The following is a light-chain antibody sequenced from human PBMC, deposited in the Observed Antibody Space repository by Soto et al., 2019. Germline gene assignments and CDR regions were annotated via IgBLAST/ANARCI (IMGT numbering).Light chain of an antibody. CDR3: QQRSNWQVT. Sequence: TESPSTLSACVGDRFTISCRASQSVSSYLAWFQQKPGQAPRLLIYDASNRATGIPARFSGSGSGTDFTLTISSLEPEDFAVYYCQQRSNWQVTFGQGTRLEIK. J-gene: IGKJ5*01. V-gene: IGKV3-11*01. CDR2: DAS. CDR1: QSVSSY.